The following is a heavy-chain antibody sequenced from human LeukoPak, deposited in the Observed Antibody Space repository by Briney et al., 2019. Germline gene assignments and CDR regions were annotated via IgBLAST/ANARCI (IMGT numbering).Heavy chain of an antibody. V-gene: IGHV3-64D*06. J-gene: IGHJ4*02. D-gene: IGHD2-21*02. CDR3: VKDGLAFCGGDCYSYFDY. CDR1: GFTFSVYA. Sequence: PGGSLRLSCSASGFTFSVYAIHWVRQAPGKGLEYVSTIISNGGSTYYADSVKGRFTIPRDNSKNTVPLQMSSLRAEDTALYYCVKDGLAFCGGDCYSYFDYWGQGTLVTVSS. CDR2: IISNGGST.